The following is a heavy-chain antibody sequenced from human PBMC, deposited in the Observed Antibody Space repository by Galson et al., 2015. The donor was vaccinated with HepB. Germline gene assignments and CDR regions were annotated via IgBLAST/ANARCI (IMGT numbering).Heavy chain of an antibody. V-gene: IGHV3-11*01. Sequence: SLRLSCAASGFTFSDYHMSWIRQAPGKGLEWVSYISSSGSTIYYADSVKGRFTISRDNAKNSLYLQMNSLRAEDTAVYYCARLNGDYLGYFDYWGQGTLVTVSS. CDR3: ARLNGDYLGYFDY. J-gene: IGHJ4*02. CDR2: ISSSGSTI. D-gene: IGHD4-17*01. CDR1: GFTFSDYH.